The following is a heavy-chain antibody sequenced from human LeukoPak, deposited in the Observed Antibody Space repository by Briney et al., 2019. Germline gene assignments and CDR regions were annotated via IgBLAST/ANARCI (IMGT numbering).Heavy chain of an antibody. CDR3: ALRRSMYCSGGSCYSGYYGMDV. D-gene: IGHD2-15*01. CDR2: ISSSGSTI. V-gene: IGHV3-48*03. J-gene: IGHJ6*04. Sequence: PGGSLRLSCAASGFTFSSYEMNWVRQAPGKGLEWVSYISSSGSTIYYADSVKGRFTISRDNARNSLYLQMNSLRAGDTAVYYCALRRSMYCSGGSCYSGYYGMDVWGKGTTVTVSS. CDR1: GFTFSSYE.